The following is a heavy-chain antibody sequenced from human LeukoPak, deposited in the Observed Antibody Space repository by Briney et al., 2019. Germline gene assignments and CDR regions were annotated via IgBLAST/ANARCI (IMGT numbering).Heavy chain of an antibody. V-gene: IGHV3-30*18. J-gene: IGHJ4*02. CDR2: IPYDGSNK. CDR3: AKDRGSGYAADY. Sequence: GGSLRLSCAASGFTFSSYGMHWVRQAPGKGLEWVAVIPYDGSNKYYADSVKGRFTISRDNSKNTLYLQMNSLRAEDTAVYYCAKDRGSGYAADYWGQGTLVTVSS. CDR1: GFTFSSYG. D-gene: IGHD5-12*01.